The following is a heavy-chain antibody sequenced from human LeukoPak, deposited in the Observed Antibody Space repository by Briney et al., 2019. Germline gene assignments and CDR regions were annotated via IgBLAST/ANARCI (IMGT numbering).Heavy chain of an antibody. CDR3: ARWGQERQQPHDY. J-gene: IGHJ4*02. CDR2: IYYSGST. D-gene: IGHD6-13*01. CDR1: GGSISSYY. V-gene: IGHV4-59*12. Sequence: TTSETLSLTCTVSGGSISSYYWSWIRQPPGKGLEWIGYIYYSGSTNYNPSLKSRVTISVDTSKNQFSLKLSSVTAADTAVYYCARWGQERQQPHDYWGQGTLVTVSS.